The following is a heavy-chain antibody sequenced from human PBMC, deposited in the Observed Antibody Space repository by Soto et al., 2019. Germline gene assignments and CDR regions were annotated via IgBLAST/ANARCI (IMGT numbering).Heavy chain of an antibody. V-gene: IGHV1-69*13. J-gene: IGHJ5*02. D-gene: IGHD3-16*02. CDR1: GGTFSSYA. Sequence: SVKVSCKASGGTFSSYAISWVRQAPGQGLEWMGGIIPIFGTANYAQKFQGRVTITADESTSTAYMELSSLRSEDTAVYYCARDLENDYVWGSYRYTGALRGWFDPWGQGTLVTVSS. CDR3: ARDLENDYVWGSYRYTGALRGWFDP. CDR2: IIPIFGTA.